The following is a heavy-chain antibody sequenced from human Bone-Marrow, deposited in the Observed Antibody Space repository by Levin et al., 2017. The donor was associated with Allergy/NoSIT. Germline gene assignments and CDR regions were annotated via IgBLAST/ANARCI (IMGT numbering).Heavy chain of an antibody. CDR2: LSSSGRT. CDR1: GGSIRSSF. J-gene: IGHJ4*02. V-gene: IGHV4-59*01. D-gene: IGHD1-26*01. Sequence: GSLRLSCTVSGGSIRSSFWSWIRQPPGQGLEWVGYLSSSGRTDYNPSLKSRVTISGDTSKNELSLKLRSVTAADTAVYFCARDKSGSYFSFENWGQGTLVTVSA. CDR3: ARDKSGSYFSFEN.